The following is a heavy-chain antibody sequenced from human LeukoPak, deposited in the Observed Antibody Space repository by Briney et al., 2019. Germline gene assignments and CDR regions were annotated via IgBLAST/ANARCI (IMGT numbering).Heavy chain of an antibody. V-gene: IGHV5-51*01. CDR1: GYRFTSSW. CDR2: IYPGDSDT. Sequence: GESLQISCQGSGYRFTSSWISWVRQMPGKGLEWMGIIYPGDSDTRYSPSFRGQVTISADKSISTAYLQLSSLKASDTAIYYCARSTSDYYGLGVWGQGTTVTVSS. CDR3: ARSTSDYYGLGV. J-gene: IGHJ6*02.